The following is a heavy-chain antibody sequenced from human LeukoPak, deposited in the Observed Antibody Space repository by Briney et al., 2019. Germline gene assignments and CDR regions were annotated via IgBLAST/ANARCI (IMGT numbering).Heavy chain of an antibody. CDR1: GYTFTSYG. V-gene: IGHV1-18*01. D-gene: IGHD4-17*01. CDR3: ARGTDYGEGDY. J-gene: IGHJ4*02. Sequence: ASVKVSCKASGYTFTSYGISWVRQATGQGLEWMGWISAYNGNTNYAQKLQGRVTMTRDTSISTAYMELSRLRSDDTAVYYCARGTDYGEGDYWGQGTLVTVSS. CDR2: ISAYNGNT.